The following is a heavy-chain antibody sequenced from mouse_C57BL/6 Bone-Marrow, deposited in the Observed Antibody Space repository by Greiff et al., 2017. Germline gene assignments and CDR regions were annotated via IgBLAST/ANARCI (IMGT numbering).Heavy chain of an antibody. V-gene: IGHV1-81*01. D-gene: IGHD1-1*01. CDR3: ARVRVYYYGSSQDY. CDR1: GYTFTSSG. Sequence: QVQLQQSGAELARPGASVKLSCKASGYTFTSSGISWVKQRTGQGLEWIGEIYPRSGTTYYNEQFKGKATLTADKSSSTAYMGLRSLTSEDSAVDFCARVRVYYYGSSQDYWGQGTTLTVSS. J-gene: IGHJ2*01. CDR2: IYPRSGTT.